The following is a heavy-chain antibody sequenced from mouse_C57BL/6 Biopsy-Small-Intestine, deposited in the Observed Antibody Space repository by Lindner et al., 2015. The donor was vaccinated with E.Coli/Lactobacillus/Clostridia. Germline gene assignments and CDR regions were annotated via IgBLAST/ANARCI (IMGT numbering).Heavy chain of an antibody. V-gene: IGHV14-4*01. J-gene: IGHJ2*01. Sequence: VQLQESGAELVRPGASVKLSCTASGFNIKDDYMHWVKQRPEQGLEWIGWIDPENGDTEYASKFQGKATITADTSSNTAYLQLSSLTSEDTAVYYCTTFSYDYLFDYWGQGTTLTVSS. CDR2: IDPENGDT. D-gene: IGHD2-4*01. CDR1: GFNIKDDY. CDR3: TTFSYDYLFDY.